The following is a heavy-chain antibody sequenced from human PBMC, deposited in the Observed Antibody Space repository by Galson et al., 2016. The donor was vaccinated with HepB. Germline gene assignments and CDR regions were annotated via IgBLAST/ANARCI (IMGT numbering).Heavy chain of an antibody. Sequence: SVKVSCKASGYTLTNYYIHWVRQTPGQGLEWMGLINPSGGSTIYAQKFQGRVTMTRDTSTSTVYMELSSLRSEDTAVYYCARGSPRAHTTGISALWGQGTMVTVSS. CDR1: GYTLTNYY. D-gene: IGHD4-17*01. CDR3: ARGSPRAHTTGISAL. V-gene: IGHV1-46*01. CDR2: INPSGGST. J-gene: IGHJ4*02.